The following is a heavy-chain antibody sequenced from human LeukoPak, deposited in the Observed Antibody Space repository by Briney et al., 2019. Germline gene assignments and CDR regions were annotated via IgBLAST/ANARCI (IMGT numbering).Heavy chain of an antibody. Sequence: PSETLSLTRAVSSGSFSGYYWSWIRQPPGKGLEWMGEINDSGSVNCNPSLKNRVTLSVDTSKNQFSLRLSSVAAADTAVYYCARRLVDSGASQVSDDWGQGTLVTVSS. V-gene: IGHV4-34*01. D-gene: IGHD2-15*01. CDR1: SGSFSGYY. J-gene: IGHJ4*02. CDR2: INDSGSV. CDR3: ARRLVDSGASQVSDD.